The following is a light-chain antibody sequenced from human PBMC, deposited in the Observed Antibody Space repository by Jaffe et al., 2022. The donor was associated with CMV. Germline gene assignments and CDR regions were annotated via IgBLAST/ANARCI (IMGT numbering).Light chain of an antibody. V-gene: IGLV1-44*01. Sequence: QSVLTQTPSASGTPGQRVTISCSGSISHIRSNIVNWYQQLPGTAPKLLIYSNNQRPSGVPDRFSGSKSGTSASLAISGLQSEDEADYYCAAWDDSLNAWVFGGGTRLTVL. CDR2: SNN. CDR3: AAWDDSLNAWV. J-gene: IGLJ3*02. CDR1: ISHIRSNI.